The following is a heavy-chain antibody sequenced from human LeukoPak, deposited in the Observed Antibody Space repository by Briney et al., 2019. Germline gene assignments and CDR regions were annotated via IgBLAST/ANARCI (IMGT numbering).Heavy chain of an antibody. Sequence: GRSLRLPCAASEFTFSRYAMHWVRQAPGKGLEWLAVISYHGVDKFYRASVRGRFTISRDNVDNSLFLQLDNLTPDDSGVYFCARAVPTIHHMDVWGKGTTVIVSS. CDR2: ISYHGVDK. CDR1: EFTFSRYA. CDR3: ARAVPTIHHMDV. D-gene: IGHD5-24*01. V-gene: IGHV3-30*04. J-gene: IGHJ6*03.